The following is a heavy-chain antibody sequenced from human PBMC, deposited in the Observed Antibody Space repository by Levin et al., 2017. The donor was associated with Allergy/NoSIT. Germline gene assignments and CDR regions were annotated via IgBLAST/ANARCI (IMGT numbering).Heavy chain of an antibody. J-gene: IGHJ6*02. D-gene: IGHD3-3*01. CDR2: IYSGGST. CDR1: GFTVSSNY. V-gene: IGHV3-53*01. CDR3: ARDTKRITIFGVVTHYGMDV. Sequence: RASVKVSCAASGFTVSSNYMSWVRQAPGKGLEWVSVIYSGGSTYYADSVKGRFTISRDNSKNTLYLQMNSLRAEDTAVYYCARDTKRITIFGVVTHYGMDVWGQGTTVTVSS.